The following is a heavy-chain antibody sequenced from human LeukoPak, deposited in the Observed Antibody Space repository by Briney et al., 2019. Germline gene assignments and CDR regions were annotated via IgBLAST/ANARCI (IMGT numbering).Heavy chain of an antibody. J-gene: IGHJ6*03. D-gene: IGHD6-13*01. V-gene: IGHV6-1*01. Sequence: SQTLSLTCAISGDSVSSNSAAWNWIRQSPSRGLEWLGGTYYRSKWYNDYAVSVKSRITINPDTSKNQFSLQLNSVTPEDTAVYYCARGPIIAAAEDYYMDVWGKGTTVTVSS. CDR3: ARGPIIAAAEDYYMDV. CDR1: GDSVSSNSAA. CDR2: TYYRSKWYN.